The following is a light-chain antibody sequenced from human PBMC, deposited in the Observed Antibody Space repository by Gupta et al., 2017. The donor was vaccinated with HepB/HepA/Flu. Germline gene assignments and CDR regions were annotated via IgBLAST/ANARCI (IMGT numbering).Light chain of an antibody. V-gene: IGLV2-11*03. J-gene: IGLJ2*01. CDR1: Y. CDR2: DVN. Sequence: YVSWYQQHPGKAHKLMIYDVNKRPSGVSDRFSGSKSGNTASLTISGLQAEDEADYYCSSYAGIYNVLFGGGTKLTVL. CDR3: SSYAGIYNVL.